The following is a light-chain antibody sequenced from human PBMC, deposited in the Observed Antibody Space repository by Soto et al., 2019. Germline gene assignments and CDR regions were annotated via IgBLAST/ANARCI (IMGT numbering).Light chain of an antibody. CDR1: GRDIGRSDF. Sequence: QSALTQPASVSQSPGQSIIISCTGTGRDIGRSDFVSWFQQLPGSVPKRMIYGVAGCPSGTSERFTGSNAGNTASLTISGLQPAGEADYYCISSTSDNIRCVFGTGTKVTV. CDR3: ISSTSDNIRCV. J-gene: IGLJ1*01. CDR2: GVA. V-gene: IGLV2-14*03.